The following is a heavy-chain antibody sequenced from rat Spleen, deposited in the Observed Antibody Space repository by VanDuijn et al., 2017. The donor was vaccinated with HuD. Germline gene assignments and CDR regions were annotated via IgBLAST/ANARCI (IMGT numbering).Heavy chain of an antibody. D-gene: IGHD1-5*01. Sequence: QVQLKESGPGLVQPSQTLSLTCTVAGFSLTSYTVSWVRQPPGKGLEWIAAISSGGSTYYNSALKSRLSISRDTSKSQVFLKMNSLQTEDTAIYYCTRGKYNSNWLPYWGQGVMVTVSS. CDR1: GFSLTSYT. J-gene: IGHJ2*01. CDR2: ISSGGST. CDR3: TRGKYNSNWLPY. V-gene: IGHV2-6*01.